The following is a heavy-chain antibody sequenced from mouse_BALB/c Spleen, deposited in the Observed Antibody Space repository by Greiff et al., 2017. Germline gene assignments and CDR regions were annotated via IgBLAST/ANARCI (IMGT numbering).Heavy chain of an antibody. J-gene: IGHJ2*01. D-gene: IGHD2-3*01. CDR3: ARPHDGYSYYFDY. V-gene: IGHV5-12-1*01. CDR2: ISSGGGST. CDR1: GFAFSSYD. Sequence: EVKLVESGGGLVKPGGSLKLSCAASGFAFSSYDMSWVRQTPEKRLEWVAYISSGGGSTYYPDTVKGRFTISRDNAKNTLYLQMSSLKSEDTAMYYCARPHDGYSYYFDYWGQGTTLTVSS.